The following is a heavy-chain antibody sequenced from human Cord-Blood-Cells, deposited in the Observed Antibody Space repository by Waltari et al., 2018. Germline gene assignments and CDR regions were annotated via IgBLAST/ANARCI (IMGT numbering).Heavy chain of an antibody. CDR1: GGSISSYY. V-gene: IGHV4-59*01. CDR2: IYYSGST. D-gene: IGHD6-13*01. CDR3: AREYSSSWYQAFDI. J-gene: IGHJ3*02. Sequence: QVQLQESGPGLVKPSETLSLTCTVPGGSISSYYWSWIRPPPGKGLEWIGYIYYSGSTNYNPSLKSRVTISVDTSKNQFSLKLSSVTAADTAVYYCAREYSSSWYQAFDIWGQGTMVTVSS.